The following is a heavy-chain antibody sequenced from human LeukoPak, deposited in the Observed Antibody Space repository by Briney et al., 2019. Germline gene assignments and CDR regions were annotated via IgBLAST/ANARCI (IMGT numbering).Heavy chain of an antibody. J-gene: IGHJ4*02. D-gene: IGHD6-13*01. V-gene: IGHV4-34*01. Sequence: SETLSLTCAAYGGSFSGYYWSWIRQPPGKGLEWIGEINHSGSTNYNPSLKSRVTISVDTSKNQFSLKLSSVTAADTAVYYCARRGIAAARDYWGQGTLVTVSS. CDR2: INHSGST. CDR3: ARRGIAAARDY. CDR1: GGSFSGYY.